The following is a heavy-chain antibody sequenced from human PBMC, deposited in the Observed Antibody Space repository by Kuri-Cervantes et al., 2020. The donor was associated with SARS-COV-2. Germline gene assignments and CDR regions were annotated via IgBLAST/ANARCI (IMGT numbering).Heavy chain of an antibody. J-gene: IGHJ6*02. V-gene: IGHV4-38-2*01. CDR3: AKYNWNYHHYGMDV. D-gene: IGHD1-20*01. CDR1: GYPISSGYY. Sequence: SESLSLTCAVSGYPISSGYYGGWIPQPPGKWLEWIGSIYHTGSTYYNPSLKSRVTISVDTSKNQFSLKLSSVTAADTAVYYCAKYNWNYHHYGMDVWAKGPRSPSP. CDR2: IYHTGST.